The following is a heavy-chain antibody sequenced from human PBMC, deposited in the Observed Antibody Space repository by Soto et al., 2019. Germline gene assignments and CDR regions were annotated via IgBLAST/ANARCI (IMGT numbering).Heavy chain of an antibody. J-gene: IGHJ4*02. Sequence: PSETLSLTCTVSGGSISSGGYYWSWIRQHPGKGLEWIGYIYYSGSTYYNPSLKSRVTISVDTSKNQFSLKLSSVTAADTAVYYCAISPGGQPLSHFDYWGQGTLVTVSS. V-gene: IGHV4-31*03. CDR2: IYYSGST. CDR1: GGSISSGGYY. D-gene: IGHD3-10*01. CDR3: AISPGGQPLSHFDY.